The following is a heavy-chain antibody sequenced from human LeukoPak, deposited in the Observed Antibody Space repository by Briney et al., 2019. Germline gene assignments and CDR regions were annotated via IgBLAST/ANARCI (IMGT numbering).Heavy chain of an antibody. D-gene: IGHD1-26*01. Sequence: PGGSLRLSCAASGFTVSSNYMSWVRQAPGKGLEWVSVIYSGGSTYYADSVKGRFTISRDNFKNTLYLQMNSLRAEDTAVYYCARDLKSGYSIDYWGQGTLVTVSS. J-gene: IGHJ4*02. CDR3: ARDLKSGYSIDY. V-gene: IGHV3-66*01. CDR2: IYSGGST. CDR1: GFTVSSNY.